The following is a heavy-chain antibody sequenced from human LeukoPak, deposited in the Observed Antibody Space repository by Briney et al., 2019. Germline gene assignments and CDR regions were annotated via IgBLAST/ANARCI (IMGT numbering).Heavy chain of an antibody. Sequence: GGSLRLSCAASGFTFSYYAMTWVRQAPGKGLEWVSVISYSGGNTYYADSVKGRFTISRDNSKNTLYLQMNSLRAEDTAVYYCATGGSSSWYEYYYYYYGMDVWGQGTTVTVSS. D-gene: IGHD6-13*01. CDR2: ISYSGGNT. V-gene: IGHV3-23*01. CDR3: ATGGSSSWYEYYYYYYGMDV. J-gene: IGHJ6*02. CDR1: GFTFSYYA.